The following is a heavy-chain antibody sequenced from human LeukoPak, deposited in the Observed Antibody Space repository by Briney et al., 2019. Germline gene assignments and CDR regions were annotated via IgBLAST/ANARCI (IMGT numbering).Heavy chain of an antibody. CDR2: INPSGGST. CDR3: ALIVVVPAAYDY. Sequence: ASVKVSCKASGYTFTSYYMHWVRQAPGQGLEWMGIINPSGGSTSYAQKFQGRVTMTRDTSTSTVYMELSSLRSEDTAVYCCALIVVVPAAYDYWGQGTLVTVSS. D-gene: IGHD2-2*01. V-gene: IGHV1-46*01. CDR1: GYTFTSYY. J-gene: IGHJ4*02.